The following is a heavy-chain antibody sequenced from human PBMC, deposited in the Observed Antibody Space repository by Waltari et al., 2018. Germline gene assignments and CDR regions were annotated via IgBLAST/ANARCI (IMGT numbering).Heavy chain of an antibody. V-gene: IGHV3-30*18. J-gene: IGHJ4*02. CDR2: ISYDGSNK. D-gene: IGHD4-17*01. CDR1: GFTFSSYG. CDR3: AKLMTTVTIAGY. Sequence: QVQLVESGGGVVQPGRSLRLSCAASGFTFSSYGMHWVRQAPGKGLEWVAVISYDGSNKYYADSVKGRFTSSRDNSKNTLYLQMNSLRAEDTAVYYCAKLMTTVTIAGYWGQGTLVTVSS.